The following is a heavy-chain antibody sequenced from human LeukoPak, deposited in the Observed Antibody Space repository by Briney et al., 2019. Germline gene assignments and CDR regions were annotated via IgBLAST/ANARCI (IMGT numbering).Heavy chain of an antibody. CDR3: TKYTCSSTSCVFGAFDI. D-gene: IGHD2-2*01. CDR2: ISWNRGSI. J-gene: IGHJ3*02. Sequence: GGSLRLSCAASGFTFDDYAMHWVRQAPGKGLEWVSGISWNRGSIGYADSVKGRFTISRDNAKNSLYLQMNSLRAEDTALYYCTKYTCSSTSCVFGAFDIWGQGTMVTVSS. V-gene: IGHV3-9*01. CDR1: GFTFDDYA.